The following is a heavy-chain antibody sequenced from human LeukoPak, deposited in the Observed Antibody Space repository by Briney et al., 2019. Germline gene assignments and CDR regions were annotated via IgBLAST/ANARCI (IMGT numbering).Heavy chain of an antibody. CDR2: FVPILDTT. V-gene: IGHV1-69*10. CDR3: ARVRTTVTYDFDY. CDR1: GGTFVNYA. J-gene: IGHJ4*02. Sequence: ASVKVSCKVSGGTFVNYAVSWVRQAPGQGLEWVGAFVPILDTTDYAQDFQGRATITVDSSKTTAYLELSSLTSGDTAMYYCARVRTTVTYDFDYWGQGTLVAVSS. D-gene: IGHD4-11*01.